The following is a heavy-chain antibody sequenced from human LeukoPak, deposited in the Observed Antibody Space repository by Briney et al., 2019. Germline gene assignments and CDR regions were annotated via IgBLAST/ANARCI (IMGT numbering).Heavy chain of an antibody. CDR1: GFSFRSYG. V-gene: IGHV3-30*02. D-gene: IGHD3-16*01. CDR2: IQYDGSDK. CDR3: ANWGVGSKYVLQH. Sequence: GGSLRLSCAASGFSFRSYGMHWVRQAPGKGLEWLSFIQYDGSDKYYAESVKGRLTISRDNSKNTLYLQMNSLRPEDTAVYYCANWGVGSKYVLQHWGQGTLVTVSS. J-gene: IGHJ1*01.